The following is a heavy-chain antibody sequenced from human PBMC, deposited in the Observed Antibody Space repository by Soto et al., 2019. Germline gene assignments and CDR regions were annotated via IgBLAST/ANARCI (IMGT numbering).Heavy chain of an antibody. CDR3: AKDIKGSAGPNVSYDS. CDR1: GFSFSTYA. V-gene: IGHV3-23*01. J-gene: IGHJ4*02. D-gene: IGHD2-8*01. CDR2: ISASGSAT. Sequence: EVQLLESGGSLVQPGGSLRLSCSASGFSFSTYAMGWVRQAPGKGLEWVSAISASGSATYYADPVKGRFTISRDNSGDTLYLQMNSLRAGDTAVYYCAKDIKGSAGPNVSYDSWGQGSLVTVSS.